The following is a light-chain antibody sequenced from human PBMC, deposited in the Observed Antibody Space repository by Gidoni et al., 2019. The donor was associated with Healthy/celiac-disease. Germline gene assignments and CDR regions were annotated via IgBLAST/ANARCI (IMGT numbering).Light chain of an antibody. J-gene: IGLJ3*02. CDR1: SLRSYY. V-gene: IGLV3-19*01. CDR3: NSRDSSGNLRV. Sequence: SSELTQDPAVSVALGQTVRITCQGDSLRSYYASGYQQKSGQAPVLVIYGKNNRPSGIPDRFSGSSSGNTASLTITGAPAEDEADYYCNSRDSSGNLRVFGGGTKLTVL. CDR2: GKN.